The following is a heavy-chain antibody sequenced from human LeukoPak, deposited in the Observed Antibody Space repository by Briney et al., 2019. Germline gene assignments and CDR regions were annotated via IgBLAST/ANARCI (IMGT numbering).Heavy chain of an antibody. CDR1: GYTFTDYY. Sequence: ASVKVSCKASGYTFTDYYMHWVRQAPGQGLEWMGWISAYNGNTNYAQKLQGRVTMTTDTSTSTAYMELRSLRSDDTAVYYCARGGAYCGGDCYGTYYFDYWGQGTLVTVSS. CDR3: ARGGAYCGGDCYGTYYFDY. V-gene: IGHV1-18*04. J-gene: IGHJ4*02. D-gene: IGHD2-21*02. CDR2: ISAYNGNT.